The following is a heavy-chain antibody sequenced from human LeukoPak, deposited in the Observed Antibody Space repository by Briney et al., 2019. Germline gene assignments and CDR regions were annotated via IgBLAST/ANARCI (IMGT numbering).Heavy chain of an antibody. V-gene: IGHV1-18*01. CDR1: GYTFTNNG. D-gene: IGHD1-26*01. CDR3: ARDGRFAAYEPDY. J-gene: IGHJ4*02. Sequence: ASVKVSCKASGYTFTNNGITWVRQAPGQGLEWLGWISAYNGNTNYAQKFQDRVTMTTDTSTSTAHMELRSLRYDDTAVYYCARDGRFAAYEPDYWGQGTLVTVSS. CDR2: ISAYNGNT.